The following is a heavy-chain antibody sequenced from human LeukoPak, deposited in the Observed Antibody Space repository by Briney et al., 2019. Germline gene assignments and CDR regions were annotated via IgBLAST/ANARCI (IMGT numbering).Heavy chain of an antibody. CDR2: ISSSGSTI. CDR1: GFTFSSYE. V-gene: IGHV3-48*03. J-gene: IGHJ4*02. D-gene: IGHD3-22*01. CDR3: AKDNYYDSSGYYYQGAKVYDY. Sequence: PGGSLRLSCAASGFTFSSYEMNWVRQAPGKGLEWVSYISSSGSTIYYADSVKGRFTISRDNAKNSLYLQMNSLRAEDTAVYYCAKDNYYDSSGYYYQGAKVYDYWGQGTLVTVSS.